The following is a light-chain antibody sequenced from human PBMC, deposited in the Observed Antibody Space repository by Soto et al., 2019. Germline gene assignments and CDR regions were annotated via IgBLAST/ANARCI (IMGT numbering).Light chain of an antibody. J-gene: IGKJ4*01. Sequence: EIVLTQSPGTLSLSPGERATLSCRASQSVSSSHLAWYQQKPGQAPRLLIYGASSRATGIPDRFSGSGYGTDFTLTISRLEPEDFVVYYCQQYGSSPPLTFGGGTKVEIK. CDR3: QQYGSSPPLT. CDR2: GAS. CDR1: QSVSSSH. V-gene: IGKV3-20*01.